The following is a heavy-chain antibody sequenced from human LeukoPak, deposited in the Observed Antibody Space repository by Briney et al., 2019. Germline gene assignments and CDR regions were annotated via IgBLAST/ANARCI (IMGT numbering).Heavy chain of an antibody. CDR2: IIPIFGTA. CDR1: GGTFSSYA. D-gene: IGHD2-21*01. V-gene: IGHV1-69*01. Sequence: SVKVSCKASGGTFSSYAISCVRQAPGQGLECMGGIIPIFGTANYAQKFQGRVTITADESTSTAYMELSSLRSEDTAVYYCARDRMRKRNCLIRSTVYGGGDCRNAFDIWGQGTMVTVSS. J-gene: IGHJ3*02. CDR3: ARDRMRKRNCLIRSTVYGGGDCRNAFDI.